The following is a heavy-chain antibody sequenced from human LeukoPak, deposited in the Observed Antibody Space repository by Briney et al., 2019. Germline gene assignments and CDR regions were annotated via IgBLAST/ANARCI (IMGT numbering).Heavy chain of an antibody. CDR3: ARRGGNTMVRGPFDY. CDR1: GYSFTSYW. CDR2: IYPGDSDT. D-gene: IGHD3-10*01. V-gene: IGHV5-51*01. J-gene: IGHJ4*02. Sequence: GESLKISCKGSGYSFTSYWIGWVRQMPGKGLEWMGIIYPGDSDTRYSPSFQGQVTISADKSISTAYLQWSSLKASDTAMYYCARRGGNTMVRGPFDYWGQGTLVTVSS.